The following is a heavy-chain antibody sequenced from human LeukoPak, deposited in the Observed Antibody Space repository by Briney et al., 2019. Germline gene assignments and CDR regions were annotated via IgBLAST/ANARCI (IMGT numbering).Heavy chain of an antibody. CDR3: ARGGEMATYTGWFDP. D-gene: IGHD5-24*01. CDR2: IYTSGST. CDR1: GGSISSYY. V-gene: IGHV4-4*07. Sequence: SETLSLTCTASGGSISSYYWSWIRQPAGKGLEWIGRIYTSGSTNYNPSLKSRVTMSVDTSKNQFSLKLSSVTAADTAVYYCARGGEMATYTGWFDPWGQGTLVTVSS. J-gene: IGHJ5*02.